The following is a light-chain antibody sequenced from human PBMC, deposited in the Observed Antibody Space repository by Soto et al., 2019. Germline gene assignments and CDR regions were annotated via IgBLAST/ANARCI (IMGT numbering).Light chain of an antibody. CDR3: QQYNNWPPIT. CDR1: QSVSSN. Sequence: EIVMTQSPATLSVSPGETSTLACRSSQSVSSNLAWYQQKPGQAPRLLIYGASTRATGIPARFSGSGSGTEFTLTISSLQSEDFAVYYCQQYNNWPPITFGQGTRLEIK. V-gene: IGKV3-15*01. CDR2: GAS. J-gene: IGKJ5*01.